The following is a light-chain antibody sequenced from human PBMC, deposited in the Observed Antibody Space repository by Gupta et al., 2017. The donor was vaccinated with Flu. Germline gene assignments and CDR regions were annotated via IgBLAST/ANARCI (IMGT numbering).Light chain of an antibody. V-gene: IGLV2-8*01. J-gene: IGLJ3*02. Sequence: VSWYQQHPGKVPKLLISEVSKRPSGVPDRFSGSKSGNTASLTVSGLQAEDEADYYCFSNVGSSNWGVFGGGTKLTVL. CDR3: FSNVGSSNWGV. CDR2: EVS.